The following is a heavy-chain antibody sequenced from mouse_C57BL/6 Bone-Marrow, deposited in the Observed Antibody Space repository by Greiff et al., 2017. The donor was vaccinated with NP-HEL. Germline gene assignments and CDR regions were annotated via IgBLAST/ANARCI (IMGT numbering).Heavy chain of an antibody. D-gene: IGHD2-5*01. CDR1: GFTFSSYA. Sequence: EVQGVESGEGLVKPGGSLKLSCAASGFTFSSYAMSWVRQTPEKRLEWVAYISSGGDYLYYADTVKGRFTISRDNDRNTLYLQMSSLKSEDTAMYYCTRGPTIVNHYYAMDYWGQGTSGTVSS. J-gene: IGHJ4*01. V-gene: IGHV5-9-1*02. CDR2: ISSGGDYL. CDR3: TRGPTIVNHYYAMDY.